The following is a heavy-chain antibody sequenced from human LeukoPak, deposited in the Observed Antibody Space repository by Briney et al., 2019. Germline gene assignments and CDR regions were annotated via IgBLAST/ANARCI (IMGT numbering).Heavy chain of an antibody. CDR3: ARDSYSSSRNDY. V-gene: IGHV3-11*04. CDR1: GFTFSDYY. D-gene: IGHD6-13*01. Sequence: TGGSLRLSCAASGFTFSDYYMSWIRQAPGKGLEWVSYISSSGSTIYYADSVKGRFTISRDNAKNSLYLQMNSLRTEDTAVYFCARDSYSSSRNDYWGQGTLVTVSS. CDR2: ISSSGSTI. J-gene: IGHJ4*02.